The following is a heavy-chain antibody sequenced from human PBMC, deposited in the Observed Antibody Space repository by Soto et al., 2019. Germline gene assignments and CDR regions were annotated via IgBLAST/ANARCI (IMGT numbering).Heavy chain of an antibody. D-gene: IGHD5-12*01. J-gene: IGHJ6*02. CDR3: ARDKVVATIAPVYYYYGMDV. CDR2: IYYSGST. V-gene: IGHV4-59*01. CDR1: GGSISSYY. Sequence: PSETLSLTCTVSGGSISSYYWSWIRQPPGKGLEWIGYIYYSGSTNYNSSLKSRVTISVDTSKNQFSLKLSSVTAADTAAYYCARDKVVATIAPVYYYYGMDVWGQGTTVTVSS.